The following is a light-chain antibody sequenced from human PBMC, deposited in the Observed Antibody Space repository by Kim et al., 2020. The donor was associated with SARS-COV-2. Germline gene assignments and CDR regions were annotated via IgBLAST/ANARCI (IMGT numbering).Light chain of an antibody. CDR2: DIN. Sequence: QAVVTQEPSLSVSPGGTVTLTCGSSAGPVTSGHYPYWFQQKPGQAPRTLIYDINNRNAWTPARFSGSLTGGKAALTLSGAQSEDEADYFCLLTYSGIRLFGRGTQLTVL. CDR3: LLTYSGIRL. J-gene: IGLJ2*01. V-gene: IGLV7-46*01. CDR1: AGPVTSGHY.